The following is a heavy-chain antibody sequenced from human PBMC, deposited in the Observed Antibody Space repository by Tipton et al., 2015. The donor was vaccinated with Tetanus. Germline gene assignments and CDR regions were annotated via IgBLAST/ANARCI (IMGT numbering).Heavy chain of an antibody. J-gene: IGHJ6*02. CDR2: IYPGDSDT. Sequence: QLVQSGAEVKKPGESLKISCKGSGYSFTSYWIGWVRQMPGKGLEWMGIIYPGDSDTRYSPSFQGQVTISDDKSISTAYLQWSSRKASDTAMYYCARRGTTVTTLNYYYYGMDVWGQGTTVTVSS. CDR1: GYSFTSYW. D-gene: IGHD4-17*01. CDR3: ARRGTTVTTLNYYYYGMDV. V-gene: IGHV5-51*01.